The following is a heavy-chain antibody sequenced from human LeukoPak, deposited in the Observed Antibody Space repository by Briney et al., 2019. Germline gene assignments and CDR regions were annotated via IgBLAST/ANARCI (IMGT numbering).Heavy chain of an antibody. D-gene: IGHD1-1*01. CDR3: AKDLPRQGRLRYHFDY. Sequence: GGSLRLSCAASGFTFSSYAMSWVRQAPGKGLEWVSAISGSGGSTYYADSVKGRFTISRDNSKNTLYLQMNSLRAEDTAVYYCAKDLPRQGRLRYHFDYWGQGTLVTVSS. CDR2: ISGSGGST. CDR1: GFTFSSYA. V-gene: IGHV3-23*01. J-gene: IGHJ4*02.